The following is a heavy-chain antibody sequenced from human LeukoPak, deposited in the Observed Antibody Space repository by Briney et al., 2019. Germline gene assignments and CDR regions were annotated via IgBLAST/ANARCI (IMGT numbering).Heavy chain of an antibody. CDR3: AKEYKFMVRGVGVDY. J-gene: IGHJ4*02. CDR2: ISSSSSYI. CDR1: GFTFSSYS. D-gene: IGHD3-10*01. Sequence: GGSLRLSCAASGFTFSSYSMNWVRQAPGKGLEWVSSISSSSSYIYYADSVKGRFTISRDNAKNSLYLQMNSLRAEDTAVYYCAKEYKFMVRGVGVDYWGQGTLVTVSS. V-gene: IGHV3-21*01.